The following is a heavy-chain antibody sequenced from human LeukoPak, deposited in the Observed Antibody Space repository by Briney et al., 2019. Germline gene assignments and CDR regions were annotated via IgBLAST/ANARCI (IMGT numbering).Heavy chain of an antibody. CDR3: ARVVLLWFGELLYYFDY. D-gene: IGHD3-10*01. Sequence: ASVKVSCKASGYTFTRYYMHWVRQAPGQGLEWMGIINPSGGSTSYAQKFQGRVTMTRDMSTSTVYMELRSLRSDDTAVYYCARVVLLWFGELLYYFDYWGQGTLVTVSS. V-gene: IGHV1-46*01. CDR2: INPSGGST. CDR1: GYTFTRYY. J-gene: IGHJ4*02.